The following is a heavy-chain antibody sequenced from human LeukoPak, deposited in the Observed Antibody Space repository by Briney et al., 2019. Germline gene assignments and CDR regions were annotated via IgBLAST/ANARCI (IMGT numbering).Heavy chain of an antibody. V-gene: IGHV3-48*03. CDR2: ISSSGSTI. CDR1: GFTFSSYE. CDR3: ARGRESITMVRKEVYWFDP. J-gene: IGHJ5*02. Sequence: PGGSLRLSCAASGFTFSSYEMNWVRQAPGKGLEWVSYISSSGSTIYYADSVKGRFTISRDNAKNSMYLKMNSLRAEDTAVYYCARGRESITMVRKEVYWFDPWGQGTLVTVSS. D-gene: IGHD3-10*01.